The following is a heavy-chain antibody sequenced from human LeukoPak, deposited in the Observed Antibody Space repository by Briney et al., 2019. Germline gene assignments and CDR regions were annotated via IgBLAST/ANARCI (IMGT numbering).Heavy chain of an antibody. CDR1: GFTFSSYS. CDR2: ISSSSSYI. D-gene: IGHD6-19*01. CDR3: ARDRSPIWYSSGWYSDY. Sequence: PGGSLRLSCAASGFTFSSYSMNWVRQAPGKGLEWVSSISSSSSYIYYADSVKGRFTISRDNAKNSLYLQMNSLRAEDTAVYYCARDRSPIWYSSGWYSDYWGQGTLVTVSS. V-gene: IGHV3-21*01. J-gene: IGHJ4*02.